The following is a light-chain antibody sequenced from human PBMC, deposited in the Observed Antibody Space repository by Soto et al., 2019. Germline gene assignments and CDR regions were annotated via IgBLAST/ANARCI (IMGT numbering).Light chain of an antibody. V-gene: IGLV2-14*01. J-gene: IGLJ3*02. Sequence: QSALTQPASVSGSPGQSITIPCTGTSSDVGGYNYVSWYQHHPGKAPRLLTYAISNRPSGVSSRFSGSKSGNTASLTISGLLAEDEADYYCSSYTSSDTWVFGGGTQLTVL. CDR2: AIS. CDR1: SSDVGGYNY. CDR3: SSYTSSDTWV.